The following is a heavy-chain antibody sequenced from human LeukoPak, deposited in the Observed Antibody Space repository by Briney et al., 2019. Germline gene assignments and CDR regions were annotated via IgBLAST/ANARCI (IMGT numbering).Heavy chain of an antibody. D-gene: IGHD4-17*01. CDR3: ARQDLRNFDY. Sequence: GASVKVSCKASGYIFTDYYIHWVRQTPGQGLEWMGWINPNSGGTNYGQKFQGRVTMTRDTSITTVYMEVSSLTSDDTAVYYCARQDLRNFDYWGQGTLVTVSS. CDR1: GYIFTDYY. V-gene: IGHV1-2*02. J-gene: IGHJ4*02. CDR2: INPNSGGT.